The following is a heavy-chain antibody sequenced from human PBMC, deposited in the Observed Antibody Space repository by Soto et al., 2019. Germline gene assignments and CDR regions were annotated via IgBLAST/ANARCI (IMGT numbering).Heavy chain of an antibody. CDR1: GFTFSSYS. D-gene: IGHD4-4*01. CDR3: ARVATVNGHGMDV. J-gene: IGHJ6*02. Sequence: GGSLRLSCAASGFTFSSYSMNWVRQAPGKGLEWVSSISSSSSYIYYADSVKGRFTISRGNAKNSLYLQMNSLRAEDTAVYYCARVATVNGHGMDVWGQGTTVTVSS. V-gene: IGHV3-21*01. CDR2: ISSSSSYI.